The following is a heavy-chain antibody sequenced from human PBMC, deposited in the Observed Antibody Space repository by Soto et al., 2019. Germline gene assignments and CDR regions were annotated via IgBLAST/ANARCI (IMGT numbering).Heavy chain of an antibody. Sequence: QVQLVQSGAEVRKPGSSVKVSCKASGGTFSRHAISWVRQAXXQGLEWMGGIIPIFGTANHAQKFQGRVTIIADESTSTVYMELSSLRSEDTAMYYCARGWGYDSNDYYYAYWGQGTLVIVSS. CDR2: IIPIFGTA. CDR1: GGTFSRHA. D-gene: IGHD3-22*01. V-gene: IGHV1-69*01. J-gene: IGHJ4*02. CDR3: ARGWGYDSNDYYYAY.